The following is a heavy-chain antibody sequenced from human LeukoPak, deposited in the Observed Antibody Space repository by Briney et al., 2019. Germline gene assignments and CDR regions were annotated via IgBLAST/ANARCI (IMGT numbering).Heavy chain of an antibody. CDR3: AKDLERHIVVVTASAVDY. CDR2: ISYDGSNK. V-gene: IGHV3-30*18. J-gene: IGHJ4*02. D-gene: IGHD2-21*02. CDR1: GFTFSSYG. Sequence: PGRSLRLSCAASGFTFSSYGMHWVRQAPGKGLEWVAVISYDGSNKHYADSVKGRFTISRDNSKNTLYLQMNSLRAEDTAVYYCAKDLERHIVVVTASAVDYWGQGTLVTVSP.